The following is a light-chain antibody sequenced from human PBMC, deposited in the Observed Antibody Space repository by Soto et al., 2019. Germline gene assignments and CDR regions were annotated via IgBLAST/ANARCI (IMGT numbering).Light chain of an antibody. CDR2: WAS. J-gene: IGKJ2*01. CDR1: QSVLYSSNNKNY. Sequence: DIVMTQSPDSLAVSLGERATINCKSSQSVLYSSNNKNYLAWYQQKPGQPPKLLIYWASTRESGVPDRFSGSGSGTDFTLTISSLQAEDVAVXYCQQYYSTPFMYTFGQGTKLEIK. CDR3: QQYYSTPFMYT. V-gene: IGKV4-1*01.